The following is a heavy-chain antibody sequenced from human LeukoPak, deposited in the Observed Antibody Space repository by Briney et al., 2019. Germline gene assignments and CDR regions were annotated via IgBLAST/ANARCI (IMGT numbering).Heavy chain of an antibody. CDR3: ARVRSLVDTHYYYYMDV. CDR1: GGSISSGSYY. V-gene: IGHV4-61*02. Sequence: SQTLSLTCTVSGGSISSGSYYWSWIRQPAGKGLEWIGRIYTSGSTNYNPSLKSRVTISVDTSKNQLSLKLSSVTAADTAVYYCARVRSLVDTHYYYYMDVWGKGTTVTVSS. CDR2: IYTSGST. J-gene: IGHJ6*03. D-gene: IGHD5-18*01.